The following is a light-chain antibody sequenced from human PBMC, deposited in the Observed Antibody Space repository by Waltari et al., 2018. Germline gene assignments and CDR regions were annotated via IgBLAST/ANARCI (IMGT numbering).Light chain of an antibody. CDR2: DDS. CDR3: QVWDSSSDQLV. J-gene: IGLJ2*01. V-gene: IGLV3-21*02. CDR1: NIGSKS. Sequence: SYILTQLSSASVAPGQTARIICGGKNIGSKSVHWYQQKPGQAPVLVVYDDSDRPSGSPERISGSNAGDTATLTITRVEAGDEAADYCQVWDSSSDQLVFGGGTRLTVL.